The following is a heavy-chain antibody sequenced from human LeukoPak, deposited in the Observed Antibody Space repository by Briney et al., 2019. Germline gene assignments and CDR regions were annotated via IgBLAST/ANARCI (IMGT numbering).Heavy chain of an antibody. CDR3: AREGRTGYSSGWLDY. CDR2: IIPIFGTA. V-gene: IGHV1-69*13. Sequence: ASVKVSCKASGGTFTSYAISSVRQAPGQGLEWMGGIIPIFGTANYAQKFQGRVTITADESTSTAYMELSSLRSEDTAVYYCAREGRTGYSSGWLDYWGQGTLVTVSS. D-gene: IGHD6-19*01. J-gene: IGHJ4*02. CDR1: GGTFTSYA.